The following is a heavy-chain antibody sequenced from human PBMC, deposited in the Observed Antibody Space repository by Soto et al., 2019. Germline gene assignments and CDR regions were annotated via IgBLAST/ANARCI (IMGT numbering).Heavy chain of an antibody. CDR1: GYTFIRYG. CDR2: ISPYNDYT. Sequence: QVQLAQSANEVKKPGASVRVSCKAAGYTFIRYGIAWVRQAPGQGLEWMGWISPYNDYTVYAQKFQGRVSMTADTSTRTVYMNLRGLKSDDTAAYYCARGGYYDNSWGKLIHYGLDVWGQGTSVSVSS. J-gene: IGHJ6*02. D-gene: IGHD3-16*01. CDR3: ARGGYYDNSWGKLIHYGLDV. V-gene: IGHV1-18*01.